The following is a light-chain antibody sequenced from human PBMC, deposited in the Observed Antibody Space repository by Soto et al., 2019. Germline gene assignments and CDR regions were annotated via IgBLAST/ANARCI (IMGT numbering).Light chain of an antibody. J-gene: IGKJ1*01. CDR3: QHYNSYSEA. CDR1: QTISSW. V-gene: IGKV1-5*03. CDR2: KAS. Sequence: DIQMTESPSTLSGSVGNRVTITCRASQTISSWLAWYQQKPGKAPKLLIYKASTLKSGVPSRFSGIGSGTEFTLTLSSLKNDDFATYYCQHYNSYSEAFGQGTKVDIK.